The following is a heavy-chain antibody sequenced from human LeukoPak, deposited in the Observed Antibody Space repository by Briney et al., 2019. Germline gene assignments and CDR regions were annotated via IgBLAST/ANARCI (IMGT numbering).Heavy chain of an antibody. CDR2: INTDTGNP. CDR3: ARGIGIGTVLMVHGNMDV. J-gene: IGHJ6*03. CDR1: GYTFVNYD. Sequence: ASVKVSCKASGYTFVNYDINWVRQAPGQGLEWMGWINTDTGNPTYAQGFTGRFVFSLDTSVSTTYLQIGSLKPEDTAVYYCARGIGIGTVLMVHGNMDVWGKGTTVTVSS. V-gene: IGHV7-4-1*01. D-gene: IGHD2-8*01.